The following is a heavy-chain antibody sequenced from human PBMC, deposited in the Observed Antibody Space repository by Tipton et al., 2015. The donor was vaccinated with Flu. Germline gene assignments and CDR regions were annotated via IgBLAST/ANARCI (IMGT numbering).Heavy chain of an antibody. V-gene: IGHV4-31*03. CDR2: INYSGST. CDR1: GGSISSGGYY. CDR3: ATCLGAYSSSTVLEINDAFHI. J-gene: IGHJ3*02. Sequence: TLSLTCTVSGGSISSGGYYWSWIRQHPGKGLEWIGYINYSGSTYYNPSLKRRVTISVDTSKNQFSLKLSSVTAADTAVYYCATCLGAYSSSTVLEINDAFHIWGHGTMVTVS. D-gene: IGHD6-6*01.